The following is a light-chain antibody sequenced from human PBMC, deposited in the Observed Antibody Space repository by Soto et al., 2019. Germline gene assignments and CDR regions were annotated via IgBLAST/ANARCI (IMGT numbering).Light chain of an antibody. CDR3: QQYNSYSWT. CDR2: DAS. CDR1: QSVSSW. J-gene: IGKJ1*01. Sequence: DIQMTQSPSTLSASVGDRATITCRASQSVSSWLAWYQQKPGKAPKLLIYDASSLESGVPSRFSGSGSGTEITLTISNLQPDDFASYYCQQYNSYSWTFGQGTKVDI. V-gene: IGKV1-5*01.